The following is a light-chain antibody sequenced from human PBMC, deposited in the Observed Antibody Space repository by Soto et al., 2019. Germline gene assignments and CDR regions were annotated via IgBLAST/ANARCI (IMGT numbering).Light chain of an antibody. V-gene: IGKV1-5*01. J-gene: IGKJ1*01. Sequence: DIQITQAPSTLSSSVGGRVTITLRASQSISHFLAWYQQKPGKVPKLLIYDASNLGSGVPSRFSGSGSGTDFTLTISRLEPEDFAVYYCQQYVGSPPTFGQGTKVDIK. CDR2: DAS. CDR1: QSISHF. CDR3: QQYVGSPPT.